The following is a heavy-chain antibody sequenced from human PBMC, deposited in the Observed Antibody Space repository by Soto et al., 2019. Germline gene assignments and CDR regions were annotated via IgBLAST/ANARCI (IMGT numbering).Heavy chain of an antibody. CDR1: RGSISSSSYY. CDR2: IYYSGST. Sequence: WETLSLTCTVSRGSISSSSYYWGWIRQPPGKGLEWIGGIYYSGSTYYNPPLKSRVTISVDTSKNQFSLKLSSVTAADTAVYYCAREMAYAFDIWGQGTMVTVSS. D-gene: IGHD5-12*01. CDR3: AREMAYAFDI. J-gene: IGHJ3*02. V-gene: IGHV4-39*02.